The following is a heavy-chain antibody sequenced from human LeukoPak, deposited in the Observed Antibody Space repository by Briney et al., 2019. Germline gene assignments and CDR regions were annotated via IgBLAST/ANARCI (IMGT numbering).Heavy chain of an antibody. CDR2: VSGGGGST. CDR1: GFTFTNFG. D-gene: IGHD3-22*01. V-gene: IGHV3-23*01. CDR3: AKEKNSGYYYHFDY. J-gene: IGHJ4*02. Sequence: PGGSLRLSCAASGFTFTNFGMSWVRQAPGKGLEWVSAVSGGGGSTFYADSVKGRFTISRDNSKNTVYLQMNSLRAEDTAVYYCAKEKNSGYYYHFDYWGRGTLVTVSS.